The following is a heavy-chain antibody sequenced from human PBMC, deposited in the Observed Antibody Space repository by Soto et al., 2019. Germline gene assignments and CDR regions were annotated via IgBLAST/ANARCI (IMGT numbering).Heavy chain of an antibody. CDR2: IYYSGST. Sequence: SETLSLTCTASGRSISSGGYYWTWIRQHPGKGLEWIGYIYYSGSTYYNPSLKSRATISVDTSKNLFSLKLSSVTAADTAVYYCARSVFPLGQGTLVTVSS. CDR1: GRSISSGGYY. CDR3: ARSVFP. V-gene: IGHV4-31*03. J-gene: IGHJ5*02.